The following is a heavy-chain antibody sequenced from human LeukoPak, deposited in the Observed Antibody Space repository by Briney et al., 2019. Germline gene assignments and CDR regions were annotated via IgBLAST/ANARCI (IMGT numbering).Heavy chain of an antibody. CDR3: AREGLEGYAFDI. J-gene: IGHJ3*02. CDR2: ISVNSGYI. Sequence: GGSLRLSCAASGFTFNSYNRNCVRHAPGKGLQWGSSISVNSGYINYTASLKGRLPISRDNAKNSLSLQMNSLSAEDTAVYYCAREGLEGYAFDIWGQGTMVTVSS. CDR1: GFTFNSYN. D-gene: IGHD2-15*01. V-gene: IGHV3-21*01.